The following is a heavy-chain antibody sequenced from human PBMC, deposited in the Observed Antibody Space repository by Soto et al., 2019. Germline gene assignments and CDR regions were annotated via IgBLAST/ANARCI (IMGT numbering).Heavy chain of an antibody. V-gene: IGHV3-48*01. CDR3: ARRPLWSGLSDYYYMDV. CDR2: ISSASSTT. J-gene: IGHJ6*03. CDR1: GFTFNRFG. D-gene: IGHD3-3*01. Sequence: EEQLVESGGALVQPGGSLRLSCAASGFTFNRFGMNWVGQAPGKGLEWISYISSASSTTQYAESVKGRFTISRDNARDSLYLQMSSLRVEDTAVYYCARRPLWSGLSDYYYMDVWGKGTTVTVSS.